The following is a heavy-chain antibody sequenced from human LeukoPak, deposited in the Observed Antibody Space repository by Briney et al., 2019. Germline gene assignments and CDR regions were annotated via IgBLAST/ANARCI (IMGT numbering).Heavy chain of an antibody. CDR3: ARSSPDYGDYEYYFDY. D-gene: IGHD4-17*01. V-gene: IGHV3-21*01. J-gene: IGHJ4*02. CDR2: ISSSSSYI. Sequence: GGSLRLSCAASGFTFSSYSMNWVRQALGKGLEWVSSISSSSSYIYYADSVKGRFTISRDNAKNSLYLQMNSLRAEDTAVYYCARSSPDYGDYEYYFDYWGQGTLVTVSS. CDR1: GFTFSSYS.